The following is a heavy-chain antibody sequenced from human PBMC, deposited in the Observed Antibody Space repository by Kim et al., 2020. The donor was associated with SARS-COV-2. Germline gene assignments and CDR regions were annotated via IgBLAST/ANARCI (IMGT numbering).Heavy chain of an antibody. D-gene: IGHD2-15*01. CDR3: ARGLVVTDNYFYS. CDR1: GGSISTVDYY. J-gene: IGHJ4*02. V-gene: IGHV4-30-4*01. CDR2: VYNSGTT. Sequence: SETLSLTCVVSGGSISTVDYYWNWIRQSPGKGLEWIGYVYNSGTTNYNPSLESRATISRHSSKNQFSLKLKSVTVADTAFYYCARGLVVTDNYFYSWVPG.